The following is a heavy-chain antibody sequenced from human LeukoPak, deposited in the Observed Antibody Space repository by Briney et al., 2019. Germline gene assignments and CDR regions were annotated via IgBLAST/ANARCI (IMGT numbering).Heavy chain of an antibody. Sequence: PSETLSLTCTVSGVTISSYDLSWIRQPAGKGLEWIGGIYTSGSTNYNPSPKSRVTMSVDTSKNQFSLKLSSVDAADTAVYYCAREKPSMSAWFDPWGQGTLVTVSS. D-gene: IGHD2-2*01. J-gene: IGHJ5*02. V-gene: IGHV4-4*07. CDR1: GVTISSYD. CDR3: AREKPSMSAWFDP. CDR2: IYTSGST.